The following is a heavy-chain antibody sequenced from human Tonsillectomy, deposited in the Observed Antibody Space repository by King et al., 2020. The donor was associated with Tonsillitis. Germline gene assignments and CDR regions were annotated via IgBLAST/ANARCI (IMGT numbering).Heavy chain of an antibody. CDR2: IKEDGSVK. V-gene: IGHV3-7*01. CDR1: VFTCRNYW. J-gene: IGHJ3*01. D-gene: IGHD3-9*01. Sequence: VQLVQSGGGFVQPGGSLRLSCAASVFTCRNYWMTWVRQAPGKGLEWVANIKEDGSVKNSVDSVKGRLTISRDNAKNSVYLQMNSLRAADTAVYFCARVPPPPHDIRGDAYEAFDLWGHGTMVSVSS. CDR3: ARVPPPPHDIRGDAYEAFDL.